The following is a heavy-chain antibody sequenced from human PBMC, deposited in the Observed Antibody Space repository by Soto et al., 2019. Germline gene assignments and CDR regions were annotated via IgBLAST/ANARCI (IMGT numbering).Heavy chain of an antibody. D-gene: IGHD1-26*01. J-gene: IGHJ4*02. CDR3: TTDLRGIPLPDDY. Sequence: EVQLVESGGGLVKPGGSLRLSCAASGFTFSNAWMSWVRQAPGKGLEWVGRIKSKTDGGTTDYAAPVKGRFTISRDDSKNTLYLQMNSLKTEDTAVYYCTTDLRGIPLPDDYWGQGTLVTVSS. CDR2: IKSKTDGGTT. CDR1: GFTFSNAW. V-gene: IGHV3-15*01.